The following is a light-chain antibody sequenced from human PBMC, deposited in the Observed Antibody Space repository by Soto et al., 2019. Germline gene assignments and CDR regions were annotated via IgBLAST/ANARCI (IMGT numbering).Light chain of an antibody. CDR1: SSNIGAGYD. V-gene: IGLV1-40*01. CDR3: QSYDSSLSGVV. Sequence: QSALTQPPSVSGALWQRVTISCTGSSSNIGAGYDVHWYQQLPGTAPKLLIYGNSNRPSGVPDRFSGSKSGTSASLAITGLQAEDEADYYCQSYDSSLSGVVFGGGTKLTVL. CDR2: GNS. J-gene: IGLJ2*01.